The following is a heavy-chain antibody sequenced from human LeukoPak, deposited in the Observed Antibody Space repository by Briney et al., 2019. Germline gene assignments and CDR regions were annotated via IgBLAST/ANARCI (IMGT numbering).Heavy chain of an antibody. D-gene: IGHD3-10*01. CDR2: MFYSGST. CDR1: GGSISSGGYY. CDR3: ARGSYMVRGVINPFFLDY. J-gene: IGHJ4*02. V-gene: IGHV4-31*03. Sequence: PSETLSLICTVSGGSISSGGYYWSWIRQRPGQGLEWIGYMFYSGSTDYNPSLKSRVTMSLDSSKNQFSLKLSSVTAADTAVYYCARGSYMVRGVINPFFLDYWGQGTLVTVSS.